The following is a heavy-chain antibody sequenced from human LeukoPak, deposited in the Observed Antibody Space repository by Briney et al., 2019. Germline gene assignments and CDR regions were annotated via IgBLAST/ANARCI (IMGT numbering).Heavy chain of an antibody. CDR1: GFTFSSCS. D-gene: IGHD6-13*01. J-gene: IGHJ5*02. V-gene: IGHV3-21*01. CDR3: ARDIYSSSWSPFDP. Sequence: PGGSLRLSCAASGFTFSSCSMNWVRQAPGKGLEWVSSISSSSSYIYYADSVKGRFTISRDNAKNSLYLQMNSLRAEDTAVYYCARDIYSSSWSPFDPWGQGTLVTVSS. CDR2: ISSSSSYI.